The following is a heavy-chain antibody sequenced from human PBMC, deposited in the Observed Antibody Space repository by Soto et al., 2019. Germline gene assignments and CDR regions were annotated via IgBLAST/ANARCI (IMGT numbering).Heavy chain of an antibody. Sequence: ESGGGVVQPGRSLRLSCAASGFTFSSYGMHWVRQAPGKGLEWVAVISYDGSNKYYADSVKGRFTISRDNSKNTLYLQMNSLRAEDTAVYYCAKGGYSYGLAVDYWGQGTLVTVSS. D-gene: IGHD5-18*01. CDR2: ISYDGSNK. V-gene: IGHV3-30*18. J-gene: IGHJ4*02. CDR1: GFTFSSYG. CDR3: AKGGYSYGLAVDY.